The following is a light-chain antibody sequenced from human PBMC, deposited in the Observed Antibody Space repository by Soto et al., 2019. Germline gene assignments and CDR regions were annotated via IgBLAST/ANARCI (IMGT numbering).Light chain of an antibody. CDR1: QSVSSDC. J-gene: IGKJ1*01. CDR2: GAS. CDR3: QQCGSSRRT. Sequence: EIVLTQSPGILSVSPGERATLSCRASQSVSSDCLAWYRQRPGQAPRLLIYGASTRATGTPDRSSGSGSGTDFTLTISRLEPEDFAVYYCQQCGSSRRTFGQGTRVEIK. V-gene: IGKV3-20*01.